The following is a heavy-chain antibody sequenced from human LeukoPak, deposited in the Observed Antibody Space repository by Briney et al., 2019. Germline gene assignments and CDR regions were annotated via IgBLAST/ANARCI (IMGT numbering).Heavy chain of an antibody. CDR3: ASGSGYYYKFDY. CDR1: GGSISSYY. CDR2: IYYSGST. V-gene: IGHV4-59*01. Sequence: PSETPSLTCTVSGGSISSYYWSWIRQPPGKGLEWIGYIYYSGSTNYNPSLKSRVTISVDTSKNQFSLKLSSVTPADTAVYYCASGSGYYYKFDYWGQGTLVTVSS. D-gene: IGHD3-22*01. J-gene: IGHJ4*02.